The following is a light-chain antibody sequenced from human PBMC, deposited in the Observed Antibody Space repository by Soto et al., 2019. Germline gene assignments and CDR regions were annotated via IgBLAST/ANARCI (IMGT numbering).Light chain of an antibody. CDR3: RQTYSSLPST. CDR1: PTIYTN. V-gene: IGKV1-39*01. CDR2: SAX. J-gene: IGKJ5*01. Sequence: DFEMTQSPSSLSASLGDRVTLTXRASPTIYTNFNWYQQKPVXXTNIXXXSAXSLESGVPARFSGSGSGRHFTLNITGLQPEDVSMYYCRQTYSSLPSTFGQGTRLEIK.